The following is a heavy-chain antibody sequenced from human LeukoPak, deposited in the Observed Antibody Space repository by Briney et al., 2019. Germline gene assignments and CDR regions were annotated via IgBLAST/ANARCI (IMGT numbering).Heavy chain of an antibody. J-gene: IGHJ4*02. CDR1: GGSISSGDYY. Sequence: LSLTCTVSGGSISSGDYYWSWIRQAPGKGLEWVSYISDSGTQTDYADFVRGRFTISRDNAKNSLSLQMNSLRVEDTAVYYCGGVRWGQIDYWGQGTLVTVSS. CDR3: GGVRWGQIDY. CDR2: ISDSGTQT. D-gene: IGHD1-26*01. V-gene: IGHV3-11*03.